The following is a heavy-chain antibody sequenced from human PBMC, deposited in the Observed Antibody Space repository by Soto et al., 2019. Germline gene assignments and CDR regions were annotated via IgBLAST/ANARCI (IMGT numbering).Heavy chain of an antibody. CDR1: GFTFASYA. V-gene: IGHV3-23*01. D-gene: IGHD3-10*01. CDR2: ISDSEGDT. CDR3: AKYDSDAFGGFGFDY. J-gene: IGHJ4*02. Sequence: HPGGSLRLSCAASGFTFASYAMTWVRQAPGKGLEWVSAISDSEGDTDYADFAKGRFTISTDSSTNTLYLQMNRLRVEDTAVYYCAKYDSDAFGGFGFDYWGRGTLVTVSS.